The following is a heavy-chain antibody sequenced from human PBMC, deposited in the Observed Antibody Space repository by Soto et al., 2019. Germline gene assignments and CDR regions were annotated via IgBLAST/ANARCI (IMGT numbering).Heavy chain of an antibody. V-gene: IGHV3-23*01. CDR1: GFTFISYA. J-gene: IGHJ5*02. Sequence: EVQLLESGGGLVQPGGSLRLSCAASGFTFISYAMSWVRQAPGKGLEWVSGISGVGDSTYYADSVKGRFTISRDNSKNTLYLQMNSLRAEDTAVYYCAMGYSYAPFDPWGQGTLVSVSS. CDR3: AMGYSYAPFDP. CDR2: ISGVGDST. D-gene: IGHD5-18*01.